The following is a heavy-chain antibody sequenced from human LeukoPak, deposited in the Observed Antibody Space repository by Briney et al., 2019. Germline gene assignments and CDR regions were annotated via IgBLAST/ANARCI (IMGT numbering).Heavy chain of an antibody. D-gene: IGHD6-19*01. CDR3: ARTAGVAVAGSRQYFDY. V-gene: IGHV4-39*01. CDR1: GGSIGSSGYY. J-gene: IGHJ4*02. CDR2: IYYSGVT. Sequence: SETLSLTCTVSGGSIGSSGYYWVWIRQSPGKGLEWIGSIYYSGVTYYSPSLKSRVTLSVDTSKNQFSLKLSSVTAADTAVYYCARTAGVAVAGSRQYFDYWGQGTLVTVSS.